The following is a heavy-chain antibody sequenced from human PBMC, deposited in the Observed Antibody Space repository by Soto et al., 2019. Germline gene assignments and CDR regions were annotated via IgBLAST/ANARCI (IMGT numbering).Heavy chain of an antibody. CDR2: IYWYDDK. CDR1: GFSLSTSGVG. D-gene: IGHD5-12*01. CDR3: AHRGWLRTFDY. V-gene: IGHV2-5*01. Sequence: QIPLKESGPTLVKPTQTLTLTCTFSGFSLSTSGVGVGWIRQPPGKALEWLALIYWYDDKRYSPSLQSSLTITKDTSQIPVVLTMTNMDPVDTATYYCAHRGWLRTFDYWGKGTLVTVAS. J-gene: IGHJ4*02.